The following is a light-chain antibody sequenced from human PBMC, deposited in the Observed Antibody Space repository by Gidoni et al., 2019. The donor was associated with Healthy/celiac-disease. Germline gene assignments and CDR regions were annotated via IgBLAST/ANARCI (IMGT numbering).Light chain of an antibody. CDR2: GNN. V-gene: IGLV1-40*01. Sequence: QSVLTQPPSVSGAPGPRVTISCTGSSSNIGAGYDVHWYQQLPGTAPKLLIYGNNNRPSGVPDRFSGSKSATSASLAITGLQAEDEADYYCQSYDSSLSGVVFGGGTKLTVL. J-gene: IGLJ2*01. CDR1: SSNIGAGYD. CDR3: QSYDSSLSGVV.